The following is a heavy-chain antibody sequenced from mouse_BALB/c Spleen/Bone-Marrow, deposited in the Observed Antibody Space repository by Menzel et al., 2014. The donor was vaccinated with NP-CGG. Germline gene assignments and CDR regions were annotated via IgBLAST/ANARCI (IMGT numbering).Heavy chain of an antibody. CDR1: GFTFSNYW. Sequence: EVKLVESGGGLVQPGGSMKLSCVASGFTFSNYWMNWVRQSPEEGLEWVAEIRLKSNNYATHYAESVKGRFTISRDDSKSSVYLQMNNLRAEDTGIYYCTSMRRRGFAYWGQGTLVTVSA. CDR2: IRLKSNNYAT. CDR3: TSMRRRGFAY. V-gene: IGHV6-6*02. J-gene: IGHJ3*01. D-gene: IGHD2-3*01.